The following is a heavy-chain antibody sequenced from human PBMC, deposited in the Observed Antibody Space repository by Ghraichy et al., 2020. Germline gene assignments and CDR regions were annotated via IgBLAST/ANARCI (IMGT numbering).Heavy chain of an antibody. J-gene: IGHJ4*02. CDR3: ARGGGYSYGWGSYYFDY. D-gene: IGHD5-18*01. V-gene: IGHV4-4*02. CDR1: GGSISSSNW. Sequence: ESLNISCAVSGGSISSSNWWSWVRQPPGKGLEWIGEIYHSGSTNYNPSLKSRVTISVDKSKNQFSLKLSSVTAADTAVYYCARGGGYSYGWGSYYFDYWGQGTLVTVSS. CDR2: IYHSGST.